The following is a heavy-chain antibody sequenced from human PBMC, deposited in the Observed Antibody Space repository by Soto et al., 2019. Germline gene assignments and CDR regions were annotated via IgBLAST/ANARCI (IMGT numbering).Heavy chain of an antibody. D-gene: IGHD3-22*01. J-gene: IGHJ4*02. CDR1: GFTFSSYA. V-gene: IGHV3-23*01. Sequence: EVQLLESGGGLVQPGGSLRLSCAASGFTFSSYAMSWVRQAPGKGLEWVSAISGSGGSTYYADSVKGRFTISSDNSKNTFDLQMHSLRAEDTAVYYWAKGGQITMIVVVIAYFDYWVQGTLVTVSS. CDR3: AKGGQITMIVVVIAYFDY. CDR2: ISGSGGST.